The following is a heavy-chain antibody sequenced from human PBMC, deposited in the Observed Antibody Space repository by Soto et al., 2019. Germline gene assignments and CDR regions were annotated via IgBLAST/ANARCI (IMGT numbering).Heavy chain of an antibody. J-gene: IGHJ6*02. CDR2: IYSGGST. D-gene: IGHD3-9*01. V-gene: IGHV3-53*01. CDR3: ARRSLEAYDILTGYRDYGMDV. Sequence: GRLRLSGAASGSTVSSNYMSWVRQAPGKGLEWVSVIYSGGSTYYADSVKGRFTISRDNSKNTLYLQMNSLRAEDTAVYYCARRSLEAYDILTGYRDYGMDVWGQGTKVTVSS. CDR1: GSTVSSNY.